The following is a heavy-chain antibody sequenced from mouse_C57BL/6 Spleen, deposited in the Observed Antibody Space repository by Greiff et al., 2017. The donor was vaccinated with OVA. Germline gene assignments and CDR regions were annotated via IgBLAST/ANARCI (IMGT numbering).Heavy chain of an antibody. CDR2: IDPETGGT. J-gene: IGHJ4*01. V-gene: IGHV1-15*01. CDR3: TRYGDYDGTYAMDY. D-gene: IGHD2-4*01. CDR1: GYTFTDYE. Sequence: QVQLKESGAELVRPGASVTLSCKASGYTFTDYEMHWVKQTPVHGLEWIGAIDPETGGTAYNQKFKGKAILTADKSSSTAYMELRSLTSEDSAVYYWTRYGDYDGTYAMDYWGQGTSVTGSS.